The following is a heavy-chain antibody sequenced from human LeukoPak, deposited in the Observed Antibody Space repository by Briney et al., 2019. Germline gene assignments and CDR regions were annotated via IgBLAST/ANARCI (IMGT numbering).Heavy chain of an antibody. V-gene: IGHV1-18*01. CDR3: ARGRYPHTSSWYGDAFDI. CDR1: GYTFTSYG. D-gene: IGHD6-13*01. J-gene: IGHJ3*02. Sequence: ASVKVSCKASGYTFTSYGISWVRQAPGQGLEWMGWISGYNDNTNYAQNLRGRVTMITDTSTSTAYMGLRSLRSDDTAVYYCARGRYPHTSSWYGDAFDIWGQGTMVTVSS. CDR2: ISGYNDNT.